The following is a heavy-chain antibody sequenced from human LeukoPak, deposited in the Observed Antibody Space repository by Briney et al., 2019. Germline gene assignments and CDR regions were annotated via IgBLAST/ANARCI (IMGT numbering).Heavy chain of an antibody. J-gene: IGHJ4*02. CDR3: AKDVGYCSGGSSWCYFDY. V-gene: IGHV3-30*18. CDR2: ISYDGSNK. CDR1: GFTFSSYG. D-gene: IGHD2-15*01. Sequence: PGGSLRLSCAASGFTFSSYGMLWVRQAPGKGLEWVAVISYDGSNKYYADSVKGRFTISRDNSKNTLYLQMNSLRAEDTAVYYCAKDVGYCSGGSSWCYFDYWGQGTLVTVSS.